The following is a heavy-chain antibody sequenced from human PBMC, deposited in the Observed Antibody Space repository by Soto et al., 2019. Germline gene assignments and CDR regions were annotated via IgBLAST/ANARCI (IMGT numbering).Heavy chain of an antibody. J-gene: IGHJ6*02. CDR2: IIPIFGTA. CDR3: ARDRYSYYDFWSGSLPYYYYGMDV. D-gene: IGHD3-3*01. V-gene: IGHV1-69*13. Sequence: SVKVSCKASGGTFSSYTISWVRQAPGQGLEWMGGIIPIFGTADYSQNFQGRVTITADESTSTVFLEVSSLRSDDTAVYYCARDRYSYYDFWSGSLPYYYYGMDVWGQGTTVTVSS. CDR1: GGTFSSYT.